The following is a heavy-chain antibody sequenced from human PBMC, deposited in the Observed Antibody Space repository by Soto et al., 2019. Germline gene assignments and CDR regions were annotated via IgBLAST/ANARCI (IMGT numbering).Heavy chain of an antibody. CDR1: GGTFSSYT. CDR2: IIPILGIA. V-gene: IGHV1-69*02. D-gene: IGHD2-21*01. CDR3: ASDLGDSDAFDI. Sequence: QVQLVQSGAEVKKPGSSVKVSCKASGGTFSSYTISWVRQAPGQGLEWMGRIIPILGIANYAQKFQGRVTITADKSTSTSYMELSSLRAEDTAVYYCASDLGDSDAFDIWGKGTMGTVAS. J-gene: IGHJ3*02.